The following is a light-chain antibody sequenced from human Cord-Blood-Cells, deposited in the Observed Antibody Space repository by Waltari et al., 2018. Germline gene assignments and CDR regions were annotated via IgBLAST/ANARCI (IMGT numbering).Light chain of an antibody. CDR1: QSVSSN. V-gene: IGKV3-15*01. Sequence: DIVITHSPPTLSVSPGERPTLSCRASQSVSSNLAWYQQKPGQAPRLLIYGASTRATGIPARFSGSGSGTEFTLTISSLQSEDFAVYYCQQYNNWPLTFGGGTKVEIK. CDR2: GAS. CDR3: QQYNNWPLT. J-gene: IGKJ4*01.